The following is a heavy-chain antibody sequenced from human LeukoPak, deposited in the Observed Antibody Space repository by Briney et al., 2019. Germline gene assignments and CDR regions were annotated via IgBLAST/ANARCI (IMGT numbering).Heavy chain of an antibody. J-gene: IGHJ3*02. CDR3: ARAAVYYDSSGGSFDI. D-gene: IGHD3-22*01. V-gene: IGHV4-31*03. Sequence: SETLSLTCTVSGGSISSSSYYWGWIRQPPGKGLEWIGYIYYSGSTYYNPSLKSRVTISVDTSKNQFSLKLSSVTAADTAVYYCARAAVYYDSSGGSFDIWGQGTMVTVSS. CDR2: IYYSGST. CDR1: GGSISSSSYY.